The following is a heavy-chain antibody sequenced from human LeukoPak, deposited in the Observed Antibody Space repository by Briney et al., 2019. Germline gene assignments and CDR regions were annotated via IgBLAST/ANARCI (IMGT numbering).Heavy chain of an antibody. J-gene: IGHJ4*02. CDR3: ATYRQVLLPFES. CDR2: ISGSGGST. Sequence: GGSLRLSCAASGVTFSSYAMSWVRRAPGKGPQWVSAISGSGGSTYYADSVKGRFTISRDNSKNTLYLQMNSLRAEDTAVYYCATYRQVLLPFESWGQGTLVTVSS. D-gene: IGHD2-8*02. V-gene: IGHV3-23*01. CDR1: GVTFSSYA.